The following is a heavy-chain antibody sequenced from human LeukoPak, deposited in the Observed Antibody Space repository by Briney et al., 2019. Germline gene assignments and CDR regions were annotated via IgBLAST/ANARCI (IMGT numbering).Heavy chain of an antibody. J-gene: IGHJ4*02. CDR2: IYSGGST. CDR1: GFTFSSYA. CDR3: ARESGGATLLSNQQYYFDY. V-gene: IGHV3-66*01. D-gene: IGHD1-26*01. Sequence: GGSLRLSCAASGFTFSSYAMSWVRQAPGKGLEWVSVIYSGGSTYYADSVKGRFTISRDNSKNTLYLQMNSLRAEDTAVYYCARESGGATLLSNQQYYFDYWGQGTLVTVSS.